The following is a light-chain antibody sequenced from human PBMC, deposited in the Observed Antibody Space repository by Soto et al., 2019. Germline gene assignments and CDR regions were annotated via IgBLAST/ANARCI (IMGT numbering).Light chain of an antibody. Sequence: QSALTQPASVSGSPGQSITISCTGTSSDFGVYKYVSWYQQHPGKAPKLMIYEVSNRPSGVSNRFSGSKSGNTASLTISGLQAEDEADYYCTSYTISSTAYVFGTGTKLTVL. V-gene: IGLV2-14*01. CDR3: TSYTISSTAYV. CDR1: SSDFGVYKY. J-gene: IGLJ1*01. CDR2: EVS.